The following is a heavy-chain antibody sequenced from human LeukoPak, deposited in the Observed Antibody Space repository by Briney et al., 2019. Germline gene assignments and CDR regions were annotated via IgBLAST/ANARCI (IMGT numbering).Heavy chain of an antibody. D-gene: IGHD3-22*01. Sequence: GGSLRLSCAASGFTFSSYAMSWVRQAPGKGLEWVSAISGSGGSTYYADSVKGRFTISRDNSKNTLYLQMNSLRAEDTAVYYCAKGYYYDSSGYLDYWGQGTLVTVSS. CDR3: AKGYYYDSSGYLDY. CDR2: ISGSGGST. J-gene: IGHJ4*02. V-gene: IGHV3-23*01. CDR1: GFTFSSYA.